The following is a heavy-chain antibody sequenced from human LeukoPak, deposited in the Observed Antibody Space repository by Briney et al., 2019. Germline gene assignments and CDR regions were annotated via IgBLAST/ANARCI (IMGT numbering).Heavy chain of an antibody. CDR2: IYYSGST. V-gene: IGHV4-59*08. D-gene: IGHD6-13*01. CDR3: ARVHSSSWYIDY. CDR1: GGSISSYY. J-gene: IGHJ4*02. Sequence: SETLSLTCTVSGGSISSYYWSWIRQPPGKGLEWIGYIYYSGSTNYNPSLKSRVTISVDTSENQFSLKLSSVTAADTAVYYCARVHSSSWYIDYWGQGTLVTVSS.